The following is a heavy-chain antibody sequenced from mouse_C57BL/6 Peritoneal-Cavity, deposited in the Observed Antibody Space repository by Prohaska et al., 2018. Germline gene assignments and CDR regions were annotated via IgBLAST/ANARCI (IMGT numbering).Heavy chain of an antibody. D-gene: IGHD1-1*01. CDR1: GFTFSGFW. CDR3: RRYGSYWYFDV. Sequence: EVQLLETGGGLVQPGGSRGLSCEGSGFTFSGFWMSWVRQTPGKTLEWIVYMNADGSVRKYVPSIKDRVTIVRDKDKSTLYLQMSNVRSDDTATYFCRRYGSYWYFDVWGTGTTVTVSS. J-gene: IGHJ1*03. V-gene: IGHV11-2*01. CDR2: MNADGSVR.